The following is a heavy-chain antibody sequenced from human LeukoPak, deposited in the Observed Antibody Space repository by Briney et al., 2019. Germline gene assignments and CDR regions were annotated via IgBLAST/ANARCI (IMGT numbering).Heavy chain of an antibody. D-gene: IGHD3-10*01. J-gene: IGHJ2*01. CDR2: MHPNSGNT. CDR3: DGSGSYYYIDWYFDL. CDR1: GYTFTSYD. V-gene: IGHV1-8*01. Sequence: GASAKVSCKASGYTFTSYDINWVRQATGQGLEWMGWMHPNSGNTGYAQKFQGRVTMTRNTSINTAYMELSSLRSEDTAVYYDDGSGSYYYIDWYFDLWGRGTLVTVSS.